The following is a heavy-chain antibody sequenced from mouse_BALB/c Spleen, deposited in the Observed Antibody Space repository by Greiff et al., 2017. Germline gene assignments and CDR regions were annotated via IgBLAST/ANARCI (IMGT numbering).Heavy chain of an antibody. CDR3: AKGGLRRDYAMDY. CDR1: GYTFTSYW. D-gene: IGHD2-12*01. CDR2: INPSTGYT. J-gene: IGHJ4*01. V-gene: IGHV1-7*01. Sequence: QVQLQQSGAELEKPGASVKMSCKASGYTFTSYWMHWVKQRPGQGLEWIGYINPSTGYTEYNQKFKDKATLTADKSSSTAYMQLSSLTSEDSAVYYCAKGGLRRDYAMDYWGQGTSVTVSS.